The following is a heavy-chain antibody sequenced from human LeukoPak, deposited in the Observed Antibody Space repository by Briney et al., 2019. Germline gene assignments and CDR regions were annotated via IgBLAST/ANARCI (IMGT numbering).Heavy chain of an antibody. D-gene: IGHD6-19*01. CDR2: FDPEDGET. J-gene: IGHJ4*02. Sequence: GASVKVSCKASGYTFTDYYMHWVRQAPGQGLEWMGGFDPEDGETIYAQKFQGRVTMTEDTSTDTAYMELSSLRSEDTAVYYCATLSPGWYFDYWGQGTLVTVSS. CDR3: ATLSPGWYFDY. V-gene: IGHV1-24*01. CDR1: GYTFTDYY.